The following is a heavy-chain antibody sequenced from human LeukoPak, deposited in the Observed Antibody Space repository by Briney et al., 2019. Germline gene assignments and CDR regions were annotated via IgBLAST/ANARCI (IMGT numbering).Heavy chain of an antibody. J-gene: IGHJ4*02. CDR1: GGYISSYY. CDR3: ARGRTSFDY. D-gene: IGHD4/OR15-4a*01. V-gene: IGHV4-59*01. CDR2: TSHSGST. Sequence: SETLSLTCTVSGGYISSYYWSWIRQPPGEGLEWIGYTSHSGSTNYSPSLKSRVAISLDTSKNQFSLKLTSVTAADTAVYYCARGRTSFDYWGQGTLVTVSS.